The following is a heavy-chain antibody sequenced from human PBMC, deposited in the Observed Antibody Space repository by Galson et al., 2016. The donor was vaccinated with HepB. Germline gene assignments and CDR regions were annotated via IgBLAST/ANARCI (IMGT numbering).Heavy chain of an antibody. D-gene: IGHD2-8*01. CDR2: FDPEDGEI. CDR1: GHTLTKLS. Sequence: SVKVSCKVSGHTLTKLSMHWVRQAPGEGLEWMGGFDPEDGEIMYAQRFQGRIIMTADSSTDTAYMELSSLSSEDTAVYYCATADTLMVFDASWCLSSWGQGTLVTVSS. CDR3: ATADTLMVFDASWCLSS. V-gene: IGHV1-24*01. J-gene: IGHJ5*02.